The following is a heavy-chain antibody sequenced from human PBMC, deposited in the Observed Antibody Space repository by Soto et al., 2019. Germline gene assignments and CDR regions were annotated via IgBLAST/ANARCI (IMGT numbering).Heavy chain of an antibody. CDR3: ARVPTELLWFGELSKGAYYYGMDV. J-gene: IGHJ6*02. V-gene: IGHV3-48*03. CDR2: ISSSGSTI. Sequence: EVQLVESGGGLVQPGGSLRLSCAASGFTFSSYEMNWVRQAPGKGLEWVSYISSSGSTIYYADSVKGRFTISRDNAKNSLYLQMNSLRAEDTAVYYCARVPTELLWFGELSKGAYYYGMDVWGQGTTVTVSS. CDR1: GFTFSSYE. D-gene: IGHD3-10*01.